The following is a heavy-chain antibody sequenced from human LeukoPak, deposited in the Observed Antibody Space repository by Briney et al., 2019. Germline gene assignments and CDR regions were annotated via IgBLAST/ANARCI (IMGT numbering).Heavy chain of an antibody. CDR1: GGTFGTHI. Sequence: SVKVSCKTFGGTFGTHIFSWVRQAPGQGLEWMGKITPIIDSAKYSQKFRDRLTITGDSSTGTAYMELSSLTPEDTALYYCTRVNLRGSQYNWFDPWGQGTLVIVSS. J-gene: IGHJ5*02. D-gene: IGHD1-26*01. CDR2: ITPIIDSA. CDR3: TRVNLRGSQYNWFDP. V-gene: IGHV1-69*08.